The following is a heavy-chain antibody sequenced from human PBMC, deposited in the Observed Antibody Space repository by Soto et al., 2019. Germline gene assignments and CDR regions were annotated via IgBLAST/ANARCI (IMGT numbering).Heavy chain of an antibody. J-gene: IGHJ6*03. CDR2: ISGSGGST. D-gene: IGHD6-13*01. V-gene: IGHV3-23*01. CDR3: AKDNFAYSSSWGYMDV. Sequence: TGGSLRLSCAASGFTFSSYAMSWVRQAPGKGLEWVSAISGSGGSTYYADSVKGRFTISRDNSKNTLYLQMNSLRAEDTAVYYCAKDNFAYSSSWGYMDVWGKGTTVTVSS. CDR1: GFTFSSYA.